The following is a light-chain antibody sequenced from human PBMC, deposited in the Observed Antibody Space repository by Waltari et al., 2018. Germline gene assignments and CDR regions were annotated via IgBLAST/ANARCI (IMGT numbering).Light chain of an antibody. V-gene: IGLV8-61*01. CDR1: SGSLSTTSY. J-gene: IGLJ3*02. CDR3: ALYMGSGIWV. Sequence: QTVVTQDPSLSVSPGGTLTLTFAFSSGSLSTTSYATWYQQTPGQAPRTLVSKANARSSGVPDRCSGSILGNTAALTITGAQADDESEYYWALYMGSGIWVFGGGTRLTVL. CDR2: KAN.